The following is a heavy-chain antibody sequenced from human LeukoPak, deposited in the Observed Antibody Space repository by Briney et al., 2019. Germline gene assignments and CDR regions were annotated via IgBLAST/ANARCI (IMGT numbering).Heavy chain of an antibody. Sequence: SETLSLTCTVSGGSISSSSYYWGWIRQPPGKGLEWIGSIYYSGSTYYNPSLKSRVTISVDTSKNQFSLKLSSVTAADTAVYYCARDISSGWYYFDYWGQGTLVTVSS. CDR2: IYYSGST. J-gene: IGHJ4*02. CDR3: ARDISSGWYYFDY. D-gene: IGHD6-19*01. V-gene: IGHV4-39*07. CDR1: GGSISSSSYY.